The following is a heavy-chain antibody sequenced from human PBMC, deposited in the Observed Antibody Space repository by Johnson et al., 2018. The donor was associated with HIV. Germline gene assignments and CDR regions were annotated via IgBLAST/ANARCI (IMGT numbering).Heavy chain of an antibody. CDR3: ARDRGTPSYCGGDCYSDAFDI. J-gene: IGHJ3*02. D-gene: IGHD2-21*01. Sequence: VQLVESGGGVVRPGGSLRLSCVASGFTFDDYGMSWVRQVPGKGLEWVSGISWNSGSIGYVDSVKGRFTISRDNAKNSLYLQMNSLRAKDTALYYCARDRGTPSYCGGDCYSDAFDIWGQGTMVTVSS. CDR2: ISWNSGSI. CDR1: GFTFDDYG. V-gene: IGHV3-20*04.